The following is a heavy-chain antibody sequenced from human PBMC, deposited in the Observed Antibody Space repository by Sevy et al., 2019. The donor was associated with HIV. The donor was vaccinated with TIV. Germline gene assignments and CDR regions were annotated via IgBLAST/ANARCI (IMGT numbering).Heavy chain of an antibody. Sequence: GGSLRLSCAASGFTFSSYGMHWVRQAPGKGLEWVAVIWYDGSNKYYADSVKGRFTISRDNSKNTLYLQMNSLRAEDTGVYYCARDLYSGYENWFDPWGQGTLVTVSS. CDR2: IWYDGSNK. CDR1: GFTFSSYG. V-gene: IGHV3-33*01. D-gene: IGHD5-12*01. CDR3: ARDLYSGYENWFDP. J-gene: IGHJ5*02.